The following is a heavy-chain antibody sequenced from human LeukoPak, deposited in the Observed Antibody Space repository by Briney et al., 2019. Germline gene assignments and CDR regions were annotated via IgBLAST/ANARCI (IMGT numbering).Heavy chain of an antibody. CDR2: IYYSGST. Sequence: SETLSLTCTVSGGSISSSSYYWGWLRQPPGKGLEWIGSIYYSGSTYYNPSLKSRVTISVDTSKNQFSLKLSSVTAADTAVYYCARQGVEDGYKTDFDYWGQGTLVTVSS. J-gene: IGHJ4*02. V-gene: IGHV4-39*01. CDR1: GGSISSSSYY. D-gene: IGHD5-24*01. CDR3: ARQGVEDGYKTDFDY.